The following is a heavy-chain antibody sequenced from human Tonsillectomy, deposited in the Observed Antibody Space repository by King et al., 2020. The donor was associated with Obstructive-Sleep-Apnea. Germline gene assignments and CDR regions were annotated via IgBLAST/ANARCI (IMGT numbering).Heavy chain of an antibody. CDR1: GFTFNSYA. CDR3: ARSSRGWYSDY. J-gene: IGHJ4*02. V-gene: IGHV3-48*04. Sequence: VQLVESGGGLVQPGGSLRLSCAASGFTFNSYAMNWVRQAPGKGLEWFSYITSSSGTIYSVDSVKGQFTISRDNSKHSLYLQMNSLRAEDTAVDYCARSSRGWYSDYWGQGTLVTVSS. CDR2: ITSSSGTI. D-gene: IGHD6-19*01.